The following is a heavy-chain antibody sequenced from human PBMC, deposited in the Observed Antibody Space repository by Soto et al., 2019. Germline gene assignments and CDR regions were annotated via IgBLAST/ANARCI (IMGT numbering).Heavy chain of an antibody. Sequence: PSETLSLTCTVSGGSISSYYWSWIRQPPGKGLEWIGYIYYSGSTKYNPSLKGRVTISVDTSKNQFSLKLSSVTAADTAVYYCARVPYSSSWYFLDYWGQGTLVTVSS. D-gene: IGHD6-13*01. CDR3: ARVPYSSSWYFLDY. V-gene: IGHV4-59*01. CDR1: GGSISSYY. CDR2: IYYSGST. J-gene: IGHJ4*02.